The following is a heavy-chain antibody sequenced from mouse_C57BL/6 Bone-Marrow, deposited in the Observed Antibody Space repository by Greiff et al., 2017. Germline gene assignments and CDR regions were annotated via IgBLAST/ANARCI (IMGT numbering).Heavy chain of an antibody. D-gene: IGHD1-1*01. CDR3: TRTLLLRPKGGFAY. V-gene: IGHV1-15*01. CDR1: GYTFTDYE. CDR2: IDPETGGT. J-gene: IGHJ3*01. Sequence: QVQLKQSGAELVRPGASVTLSCKASGYTFTDYEMHWVKQTPVHGLEWIGAIDPETGGTAYNQKFKGKAILTADKSSSTAYMELRSLTSEDSAVYYCTRTLLLRPKGGFAYWGQGTLVTVSA.